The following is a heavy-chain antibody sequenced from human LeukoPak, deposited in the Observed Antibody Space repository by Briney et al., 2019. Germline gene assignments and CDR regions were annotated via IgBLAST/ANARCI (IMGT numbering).Heavy chain of an antibody. CDR1: GFTFSSYW. CDR3: ARLFYGGNPNGGFDY. V-gene: IGHV3-7*01. Sequence: QPGGSLRLSCAASGFTFSSYWMSWVRQAPGKGLEGVANIKQDGSEKYYVDSVKGRFTISRDNAKNSLYLQMNSLRAEDTAVYYCARLFYGGNPNGGFDYWGQGTLVTVSS. CDR2: IKQDGSEK. J-gene: IGHJ4*02. D-gene: IGHD4/OR15-4a*01.